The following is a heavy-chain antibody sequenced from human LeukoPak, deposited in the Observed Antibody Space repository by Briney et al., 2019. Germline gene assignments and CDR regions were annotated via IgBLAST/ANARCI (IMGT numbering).Heavy chain of an antibody. CDR1: GFTFSSYW. CDR3: TKELSGSYYDY. CDR2: IKEDATES. D-gene: IGHD1-26*01. J-gene: IGHJ4*02. V-gene: IGHV3-7*01. Sequence: PGGSLRLSCAASGFTFSSYWMTWIRQAPGKGLEWVAHIKEDATESRSVDSVKGRFTISRDNTKNSLFLQLNSLRAEDTAVYYCTKELSGSYYDYWGQGTLVTVSS.